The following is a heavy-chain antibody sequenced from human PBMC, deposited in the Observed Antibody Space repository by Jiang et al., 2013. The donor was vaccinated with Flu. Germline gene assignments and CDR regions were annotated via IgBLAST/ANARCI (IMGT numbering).Heavy chain of an antibody. Sequence: LLKPSETLSLTCAVYGGSFGGYYWSWIRQPPGKGLEWIGEINHSGSTNYNPSLRSRVTISVATTSKNRFSLTLSSVTAADTALYYCARRAYDSSGYMFDYWGQGTLGHRLL. CDR3: ARRAYDSSGYMFDY. D-gene: IGHD3-22*01. J-gene: IGHJ4*02. V-gene: IGHV4-34*01. CDR1: GGSFGGYY. CDR2: INHSGST.